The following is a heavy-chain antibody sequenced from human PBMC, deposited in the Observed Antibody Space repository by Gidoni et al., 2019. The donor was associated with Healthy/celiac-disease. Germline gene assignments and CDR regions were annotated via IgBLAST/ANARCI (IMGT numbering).Heavy chain of an antibody. CDR3: AHSRVVSGWFDP. Sequence: QITLKESGPTLVKPTQTLQLTCTFSGCSLSPGGVGVGWIRQPPGKALEWLALIYWNDDKRYSPSLKSRLTITKDTSKHQVVLTMTNMDTVDTATYYCAHSRVVSGWFDPWGQGTLVTVSS. D-gene: IGHD3-3*01. CDR2: IYWNDDK. CDR1: GCSLSPGGVG. J-gene: IGHJ5*02. V-gene: IGHV2-5*01.